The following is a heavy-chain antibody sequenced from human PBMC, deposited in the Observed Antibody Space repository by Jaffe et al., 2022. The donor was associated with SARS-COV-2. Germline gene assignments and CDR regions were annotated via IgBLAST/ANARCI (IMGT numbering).Heavy chain of an antibody. CDR2: FYYSGST. Sequence: QQQLQESGPGLMKSSETLSLTCTVSGGSISRSDYCWGWIRQPPGKGLEWIGSFYYSGSTYYNPSLKSRVTISVDTSKNQFSLKLSSVTAADTAVYYCARGADYSDSSSYFPYYYYYHMDVWGKGTTVTVSS. V-gene: IGHV4-39*01. CDR1: GGSISRSDYC. D-gene: IGHD3-22*01. J-gene: IGHJ6*03. CDR3: ARGADYSDSSSYFPYYYYYHMDV.